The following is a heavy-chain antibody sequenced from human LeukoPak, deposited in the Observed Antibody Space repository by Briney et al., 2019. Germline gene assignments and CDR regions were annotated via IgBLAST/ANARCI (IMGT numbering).Heavy chain of an antibody. D-gene: IGHD3-10*01. V-gene: IGHV1-18*01. CDR1: GYTFTSYG. CDR2: ISAYNGNT. Sequence: GASVKVSCKASGYTFTSYGISWVRQAPGQGLEWMGWISAYNGNTNYAQKLQGRVTMTTDTSTSTAYMELRSLRSDDTAVYYCARAWYYYGSGSYRGGAFDIWGQGTMVTVSS. CDR3: ARAWYYYGSGSYRGGAFDI. J-gene: IGHJ3*02.